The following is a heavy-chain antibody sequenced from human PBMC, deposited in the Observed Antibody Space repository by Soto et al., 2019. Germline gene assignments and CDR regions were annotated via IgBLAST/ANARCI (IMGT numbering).Heavy chain of an antibody. V-gene: IGHV3-48*03. CDR1: GFSFSSFP. CDR2: ISSLGNTV. D-gene: IGHD4-17*01. Sequence: EVQLVESGGASVRPGESLRLSCASSGFSFSSFPMNWVRQAPGGGLEWVSYISSLGNTVNYADSVRDRFTVSRDNSKXXXXXXXXXXXXXXXXXXFCARDGTFGHYGDTSTYYLDHWGQGTPVTVSS. CDR3: ARDGTFGHYGDTSTYYLDH. J-gene: IGHJ4*02.